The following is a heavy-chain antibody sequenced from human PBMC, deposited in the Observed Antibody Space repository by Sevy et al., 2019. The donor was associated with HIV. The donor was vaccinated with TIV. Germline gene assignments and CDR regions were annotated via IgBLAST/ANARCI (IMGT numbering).Heavy chain of an antibody. J-gene: IGHJ6*02. D-gene: IGHD4-4*01. CDR2: IHYRGRT. Sequence: SETLSLTCTVSGDSISGYYWSWIRQPPGKGLEWIGYIHYRGRTNYNPSLKGRVRISEDTSRNEFSLKLGSVTAADTAVYYCARAYSDYYYGMDVWGQGTTVTVSS. V-gene: IGHV4-59*01. CDR1: GDSISGYY. CDR3: ARAYSDYYYGMDV.